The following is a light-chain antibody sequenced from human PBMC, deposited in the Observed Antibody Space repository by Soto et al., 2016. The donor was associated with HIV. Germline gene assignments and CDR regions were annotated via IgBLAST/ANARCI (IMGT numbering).Light chain of an antibody. CDR1: NIGTKS. CDR2: DDT. V-gene: IGLV3-21*03. CDR3: QVWPSDGDNYA. J-gene: IGLJ1*01. Sequence: SFVLTQSPSVSVAPGKTARISCGGNNIGTKSVHWYQQKPGQAPVLVVYDDTDRPSGIPERFSGSNSGSAATLTISRVEAGDEADYYCQVWPSDGDNYAFGPGTKVTVL.